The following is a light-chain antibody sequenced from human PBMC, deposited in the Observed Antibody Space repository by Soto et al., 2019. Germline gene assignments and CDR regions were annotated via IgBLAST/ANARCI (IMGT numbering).Light chain of an antibody. Sequence: QSVLTQPPSASGSPGQSVSISCTGTSSDVGGYNYVSWFQQHPGKAPKLMIHEVNKRPSGVPDRFSGSKSGNTASLTVSGLQAEDEADYYCSSYGGSNNFVFGTGTKVTVL. J-gene: IGLJ1*01. CDR3: SSYGGSNNFV. V-gene: IGLV2-8*01. CDR1: SSDVGGYNY. CDR2: EVN.